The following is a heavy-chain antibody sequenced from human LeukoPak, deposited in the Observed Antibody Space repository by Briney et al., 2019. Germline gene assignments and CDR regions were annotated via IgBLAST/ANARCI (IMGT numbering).Heavy chain of an antibody. CDR3: ARDSGRFYIDY. J-gene: IGHJ4*02. D-gene: IGHD5-12*01. CDR2: IKQDRSEK. CDR1: GFTFSHYW. V-gene: IGHV3-7*03. Sequence: PGGSLRLSCAASGFTFSHYWMTWVRQAPGKGLEWVANIKQDRSEKYYVDSLKGRFTISRDNAKNSLYLQINSLRADDTAIYYCARDSGRFYIDYWGQGTLVTVSS.